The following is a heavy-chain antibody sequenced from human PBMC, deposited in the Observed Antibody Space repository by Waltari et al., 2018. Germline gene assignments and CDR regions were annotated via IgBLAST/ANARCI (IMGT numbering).Heavy chain of an antibody. J-gene: IGHJ3*02. Sequence: QVQLVQSGAEVKKPGASVKVSCKVSGYTLTELSMHWVRQAPGKGLEWMGGFDPEDGETSYEQKFQGRVTMTEDTATDTAYMELSSLRSEDTAVYYCAINLCSGGSCYRAFDIWGQGTMVTVSS. V-gene: IGHV1-24*01. CDR2: FDPEDGET. CDR1: GYTLTELS. D-gene: IGHD2-15*01. CDR3: AINLCSGGSCYRAFDI.